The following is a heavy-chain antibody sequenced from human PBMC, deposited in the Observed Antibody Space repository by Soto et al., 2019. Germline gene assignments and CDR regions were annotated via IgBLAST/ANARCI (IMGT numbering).Heavy chain of an antibody. CDR3: ATCSTATGNWFDP. D-gene: IGHD3-10*02. CDR1: GGSISSGDYY. V-gene: IGHV4-30-4*01. Sequence: QVQLQESGPGLVKPSQTLSLTCTVSGGSISSGDYYWCWIRQPPGKGLEWIGYIYYSGSTYYNPSLKSRVTISVDTSKNQFSLKLSSVTAADTAVYYCATCSTATGNWFDPWGQGTLVTVSS. J-gene: IGHJ5*02. CDR2: IYYSGST.